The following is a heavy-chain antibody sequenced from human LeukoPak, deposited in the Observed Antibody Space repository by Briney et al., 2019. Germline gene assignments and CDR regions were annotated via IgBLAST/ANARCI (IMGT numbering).Heavy chain of an antibody. CDR1: RFTFSIYT. Sequence: GGSLRLSCAASRFTFSIYTMNWVRQAPGKGLEWVSSISASSNYIYYADSVRGRFTISRDNAKNSLYLQMNSLRAEDTAIYYCAKLQTAVVPAATLGFDSWGQGTLVTVSS. J-gene: IGHJ4*02. V-gene: IGHV3-21*04. CDR2: ISASSNYI. CDR3: AKLQTAVVPAATLGFDS. D-gene: IGHD2-2*01.